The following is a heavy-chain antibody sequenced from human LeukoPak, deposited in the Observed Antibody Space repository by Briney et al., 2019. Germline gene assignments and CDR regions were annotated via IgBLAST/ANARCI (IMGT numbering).Heavy chain of an antibody. V-gene: IGHV4-4*02. J-gene: IGHJ4*02. CDR1: GGSISTHNW. CDR2: IFHSGST. Sequence: SETLSLTCVVSGGSISTHNWWSWVRQPPGKGLEWIGEIFHSGSTYYNPSLKSRVTISVDTSKNQFSLKLSSVTAADTAVYYCARVGIFGVVNDYWGQGTLVTVSS. D-gene: IGHD3-3*01. CDR3: ARVGIFGVVNDY.